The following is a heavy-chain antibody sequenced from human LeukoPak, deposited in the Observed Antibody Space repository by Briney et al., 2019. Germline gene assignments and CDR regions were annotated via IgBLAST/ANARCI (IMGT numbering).Heavy chain of an antibody. V-gene: IGHV1-69*13. Sequence: SVKVSCKASGYTFTSYGISWVRQAPGQGLEWMGGIIPIFSTADYAQNFQGRVTITADESTSTAYMELSSLRSEDTAVYYCARVWGWYGLDHWGQGTLVTVSS. CDR1: GYTFTSYG. CDR3: ARVWGWYGLDH. D-gene: IGHD6-19*01. J-gene: IGHJ4*02. CDR2: IIPIFSTA.